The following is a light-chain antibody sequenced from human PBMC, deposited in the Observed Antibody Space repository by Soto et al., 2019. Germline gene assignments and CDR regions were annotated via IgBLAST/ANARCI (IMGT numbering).Light chain of an antibody. Sequence: DLPITQSPSSVSASVGDRVTVTCRASQNIKTWLAWYRQKPGTAPNLLIYGASTLQSGVPSRFSGSGSGTEFTLTIDSLQPEDFGTYYCQQGNSFPFTFGPGTRVD. V-gene: IGKV1-12*01. CDR3: QQGNSFPFT. J-gene: IGKJ3*01. CDR1: QNIKTW. CDR2: GAS.